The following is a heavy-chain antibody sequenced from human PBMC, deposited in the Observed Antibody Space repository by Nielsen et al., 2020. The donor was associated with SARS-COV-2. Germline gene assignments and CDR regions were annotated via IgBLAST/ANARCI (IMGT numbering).Heavy chain of an antibody. V-gene: IGHV3-48*01. J-gene: IGHJ5*02. CDR3: ARNSYSGSYYNWFDP. CDR1: GFTFSSYS. CDR2: ISSSSSTI. D-gene: IGHD1-26*01. Sequence: GGSLRLSCAASGFTFSSYSMNWVRQAPGKGLEWVSYISSSSSTIYYADSVKGRFTISRDNAKNSLYLQMNSLRAEDTAVYYCARNSYSGSYYNWFDPWGQGTLVTVSS.